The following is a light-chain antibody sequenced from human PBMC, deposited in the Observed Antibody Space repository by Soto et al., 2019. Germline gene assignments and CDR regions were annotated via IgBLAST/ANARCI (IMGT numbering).Light chain of an antibody. Sequence: DIVLTQSPGTLSFYPGERATLSCRASHSVGSIYLAWYQQKPGQAPRLLIHGASNRASGIPDRFSGSGSGTDFTLTISSLEPEDFAVYYCQQRSNWVTFGPGTKVD. CDR1: HSVGSIY. J-gene: IGKJ3*01. CDR3: QQRSNWVT. CDR2: GAS. V-gene: IGKV3D-20*02.